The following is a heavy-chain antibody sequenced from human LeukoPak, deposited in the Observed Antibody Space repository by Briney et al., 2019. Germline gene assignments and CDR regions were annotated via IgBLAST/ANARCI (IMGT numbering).Heavy chain of an antibody. J-gene: IGHJ3*02. Sequence: SETLSLTCTVSGGSISRYYWSWVRQPLGKGLEWIGYVSYSGSTDYNPSLKSRVTISVDTSKNQFSLKLSSVTAADTAVYYCARCRITMVRGVISESAFDIWGQGTMVTVSS. CDR2: VSYSGST. CDR3: ARCRITMVRGVISESAFDI. V-gene: IGHV4-59*12. CDR1: GGSISRYY. D-gene: IGHD3-10*01.